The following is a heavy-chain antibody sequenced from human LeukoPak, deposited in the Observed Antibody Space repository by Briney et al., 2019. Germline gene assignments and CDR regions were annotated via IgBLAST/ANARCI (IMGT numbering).Heavy chain of an antibody. CDR1: GYTFTGYY. V-gene: IGHV1-2*02. CDR2: INPNSGGT. CDR3: ARDSVTTVVRGGNYFDY. J-gene: IGHJ4*02. Sequence: ASVKVSCKASGYTFTGYYMHWVRQAPGQGLEGMGWINPNSGGTNYAQKFQGRVTMTRDTSISTAYMELSRLRSDDTAVYYCARDSVTTVVRGGNYFDYWGQGTLVTVSS. D-gene: IGHD4-23*01.